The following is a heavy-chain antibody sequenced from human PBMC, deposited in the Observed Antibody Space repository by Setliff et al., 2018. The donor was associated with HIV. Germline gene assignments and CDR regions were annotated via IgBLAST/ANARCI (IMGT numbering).Heavy chain of an antibody. CDR3: ARDPNRIAVVGTFDY. V-gene: IGHV1-46*01. J-gene: IGHJ4*02. Sequence: ASVKVSCKASGYTFTSYYMHWVRQAPGQGLEWMGIIKPSGGSTSYAQKFQGRVTMTRDTSTSTVYMELSSLRSEDTAVYYCARDPNRIAVVGTFDYWGQGTLVTVS. D-gene: IGHD6-19*01. CDR2: IKPSGGST. CDR1: GYTFTSYY.